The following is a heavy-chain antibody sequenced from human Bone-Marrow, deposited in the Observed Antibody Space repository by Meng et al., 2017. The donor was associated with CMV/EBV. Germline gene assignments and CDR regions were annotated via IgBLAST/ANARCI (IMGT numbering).Heavy chain of an antibody. D-gene: IGHD3-3*01. CDR2: MNPNIGNT. J-gene: IGHJ5*01. V-gene: IGHV1-8*01. CDR1: GYTFTGYD. Sequence: ASVKVSCKASGYTFTGYDINWVRQATGHGLEWMGWMNPNIGNTVYAQKFEGRVTITRNTSISTAYMELSSLKSEDTAVYYCAKGLFGMIASWGPGHLVTGAS. CDR3: AKGLFGMIAS.